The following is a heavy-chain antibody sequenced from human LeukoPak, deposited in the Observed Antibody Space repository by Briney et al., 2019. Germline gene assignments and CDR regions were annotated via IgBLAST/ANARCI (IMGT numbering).Heavy chain of an antibody. V-gene: IGHV1-18*01. CDR1: GYTFTSYG. CDR3: ARDYDLWFGEKMDV. Sequence: ASVKVSCKASGYTFTSYGISWLRQAPGQGLEWMGWISAYNGNTNYAQKLQGRVTMTTDTSTSTAYMELRSLRSDDTAVYYCARDYDLWFGEKMDVWGKGTTVTVSS. J-gene: IGHJ6*04. D-gene: IGHD3-10*01. CDR2: ISAYNGNT.